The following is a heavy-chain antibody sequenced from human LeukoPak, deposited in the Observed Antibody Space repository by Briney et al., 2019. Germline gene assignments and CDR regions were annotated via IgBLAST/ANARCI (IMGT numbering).Heavy chain of an antibody. CDR1: GGTFSSYA. D-gene: IGHD5-24*01. V-gene: IGHV1-69*05. Sequence: SVKVSCKASGGTFSSYAISWVRQAPGQGLECMVGIIPIFGTANYAQKFQGRVTITTDESTSTAYMALSSLRSEDTAVYYCARSGRVEMATITALNYWGQGALVTVSS. CDR2: IIPIFGTA. J-gene: IGHJ4*02. CDR3: ARSGRVEMATITALNY.